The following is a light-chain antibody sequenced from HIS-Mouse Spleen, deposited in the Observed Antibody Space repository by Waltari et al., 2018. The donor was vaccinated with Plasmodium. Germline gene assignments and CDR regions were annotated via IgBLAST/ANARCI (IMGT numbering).Light chain of an antibody. V-gene: IGKV3-15*01. Sequence: EIVMTQSPATPSVSPGERATLSCRASLSVRSNFTLYQQKPGQAPRLLIYGAYTRATGSPARFSGSGAGTEFTLTISSLQSEDFAVYYCQQYNNWSFTFGPGTKVDIK. CDR2: GAY. CDR1: LSVRSN. J-gene: IGKJ3*01. CDR3: QQYNNWSFT.